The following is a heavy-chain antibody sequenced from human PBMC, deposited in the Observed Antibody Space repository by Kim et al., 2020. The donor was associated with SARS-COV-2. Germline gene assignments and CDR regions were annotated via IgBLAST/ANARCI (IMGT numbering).Heavy chain of an antibody. CDR2: S. CDR3: ARHGGNDAFDI. D-gene: IGHD2-15*01. V-gene: IGHV4-59*08. J-gene: IGHJ3*02. Sequence: SHYTPSLKSRVTISVDTSKNQFSLKLSSVTAADTAVYYCARHGGNDAFDIWGQGTMVTVSS.